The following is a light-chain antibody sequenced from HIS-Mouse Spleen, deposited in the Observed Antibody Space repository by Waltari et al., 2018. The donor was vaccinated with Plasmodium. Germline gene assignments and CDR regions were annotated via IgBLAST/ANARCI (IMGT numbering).Light chain of an antibody. CDR2: LNSDGSH. J-gene: IGLJ2*01. V-gene: IGLV4-69*01. CDR3: QTWGTGMGV. Sequence: QLVLTQSPSASASLGASVKLTCTLSSGHSSYPIAWPQQQPEKGPRYLMKLNSDGSHSKGGGIPDRFSGSSSGAERYLTISSLQSEDEADYYCQTWGTGMGVFGGGTKLTVL. CDR1: SGHSSYP.